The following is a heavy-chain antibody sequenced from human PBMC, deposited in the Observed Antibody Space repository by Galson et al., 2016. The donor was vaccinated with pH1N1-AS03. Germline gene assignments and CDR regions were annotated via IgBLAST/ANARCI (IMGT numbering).Heavy chain of an antibody. D-gene: IGHD6-19*01. CDR2: ISASGGET. Sequence: SLRLSCAGSGFTFSKYAMSWVRQAPGKGLEWVSGISASGGETHHADSVKGRFTMSRDNSKNTLYLQMNSLRVEDTALYYCAKRSQWLLGLYYYYGLDVWGQGTTVTVSS. J-gene: IGHJ6*02. V-gene: IGHV3-23*01. CDR1: GFTFSKYA. CDR3: AKRSQWLLGLYYYYGLDV.